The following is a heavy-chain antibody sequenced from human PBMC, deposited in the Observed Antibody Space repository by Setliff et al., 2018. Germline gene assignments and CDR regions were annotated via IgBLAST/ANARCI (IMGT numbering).Heavy chain of an antibody. Sequence: GGSLRLSCAASGFTFSSYAMSWVRQAPGKGLEWVSAISGSGGSTYYAASVKGRFPISRDNSKNTLYLQMNSLRTEDTAVYYCARDSVLRYFDWLLYTPDAFDIWGQGTMVTVSS. J-gene: IGHJ3*02. CDR2: ISGSGGST. D-gene: IGHD3-9*01. CDR3: ARDSVLRYFDWLLYTPDAFDI. V-gene: IGHV3-23*01. CDR1: GFTFSSYA.